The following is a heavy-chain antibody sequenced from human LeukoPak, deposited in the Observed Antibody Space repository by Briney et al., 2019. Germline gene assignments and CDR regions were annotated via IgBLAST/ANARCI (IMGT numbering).Heavy chain of an antibody. J-gene: IGHJ5*02. CDR3: ATSLGADYGGGHWFDP. D-gene: IGHD4-23*01. Sequence: PSETLSLTCTVSGGSITSNNYYWGWIRQPPGKGLEWIGSISYGGSTHYNPSLKSRVTISVDTSKNQFSLKLRSVTATDTAVYHCATSLGADYGGGHWFDPWGQGTLVTVSS. CDR1: GGSITSNNYY. V-gene: IGHV4-39*01. CDR2: ISYGGST.